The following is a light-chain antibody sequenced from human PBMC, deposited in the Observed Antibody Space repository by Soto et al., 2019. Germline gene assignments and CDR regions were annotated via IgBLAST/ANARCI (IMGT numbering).Light chain of an antibody. CDR1: QDIRTE. V-gene: IGKV1-6*01. CDR2: ATS. Sequence: AIQMTQSPSSLSASVGDRVTITCRASQDIRTELGWYQQKPGNAPKLLIYATSILQSGVPSRFSGIGSGTYFTLTISSLQPEDFATYYCLQDYSYPRTFGQGTKVEIK. CDR3: LQDYSYPRT. J-gene: IGKJ1*01.